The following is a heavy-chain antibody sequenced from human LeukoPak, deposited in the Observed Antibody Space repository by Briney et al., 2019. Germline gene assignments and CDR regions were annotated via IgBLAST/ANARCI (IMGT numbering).Heavy chain of an antibody. D-gene: IGHD2-15*01. CDR2: INPNSGGT. V-gene: IGHV1-2*02. CDR1: GYTFTGYY. Sequence: ASVKVSCKASGYTFTGYYLHWVRQAPGQGLEWMGWINPNSGGTNYAQKFQGRVTMTRDTSITTAYMELSRLRSDDAALYYCASGARYCGGDSCYGPFGYRGQGTLVTVSS. CDR3: ASGARYCGGDSCYGPFGY. J-gene: IGHJ4*02.